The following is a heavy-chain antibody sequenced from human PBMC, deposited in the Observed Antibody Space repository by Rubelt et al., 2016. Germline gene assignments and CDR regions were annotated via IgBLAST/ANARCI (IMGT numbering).Heavy chain of an antibody. D-gene: IGHD3-16*01. CDR1: GASINTNY. J-gene: IGHJ4*02. CDR2: FLYSGST. Sequence: QVQLQESGPGLVKASETLSLTCTVSGASINTNYCTWIRQSPGEGLEWIGYFLYSGSTNFNPSLRSRATISLDTSKNQSPLGLSSVTAADTAVYYCATGWMITNLDHWGQGTLVAVSS. CDR3: ATGWMITNLDH. V-gene: IGHV4-59*12.